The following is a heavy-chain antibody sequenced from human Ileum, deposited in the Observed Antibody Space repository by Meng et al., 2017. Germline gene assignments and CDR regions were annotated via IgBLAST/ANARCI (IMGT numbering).Heavy chain of an antibody. J-gene: IGHJ5*02. CDR1: AFSVATVGMG. D-gene: IGHD3-22*01. Sequence: HITLRQSCPTLVKRTDSLSLTCTFLAFSVATVGMGVGWIRQPPGTAREWLAFIYWDEDKRYSPSLKSMQTILKNTSNTHEVLTMTRMDPAYTATYHCAHFGCRTSGFCSGLFDAWGQGTLVTVSS. V-gene: IGHV2-5*02. CDR3: AHFGCRTSGFCSGLFDA. CDR2: IYWDEDK.